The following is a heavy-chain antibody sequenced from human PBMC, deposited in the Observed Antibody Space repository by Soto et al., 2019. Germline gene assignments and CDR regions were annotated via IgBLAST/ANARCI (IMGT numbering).Heavy chain of an antibody. CDR1: GGSFSGYY. CDR2: INHSGST. CDR3: ARGRGRIGAVAPRSYYFDY. J-gene: IGHJ4*02. V-gene: IGHV4-34*01. Sequence: PSETLSLTCAVYGGSFSGYYWSWIRQPPGKGLEWIGEINHSGSTNYNPSLKSRVTISVDTSKNQFSLKLSSVTAADTAVYYCARGRGRIGAVAPRSYYFDYWGQGTLVTVSS. D-gene: IGHD6-19*01.